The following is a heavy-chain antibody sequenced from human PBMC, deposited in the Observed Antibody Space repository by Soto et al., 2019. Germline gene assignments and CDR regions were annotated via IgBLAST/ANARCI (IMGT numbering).Heavy chain of an antibody. V-gene: IGHV3-30*18. CDR1: GFTFSSYG. CDR3: AKESLGYSSSWYVVY. CDR2: ISYDGSNK. Sequence: GGSLRLSCAASGFTFSSYGMHWVRQAPGKGLEWVAVISYDGSNKYYADSVKGRFTISRDNSKNTLYLQMNSLRAEDTAVYYCAKESLGYSSSWYVVYWGQGTLVTVSS. D-gene: IGHD6-13*01. J-gene: IGHJ4*02.